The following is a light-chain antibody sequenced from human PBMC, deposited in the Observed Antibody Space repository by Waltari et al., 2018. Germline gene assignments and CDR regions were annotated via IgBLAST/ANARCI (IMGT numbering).Light chain of an antibody. J-gene: IGLJ3*02. CDR1: SWHSSYA. CDR2: LNSYGSH. CDR3: QTWGTGIPRV. Sequence: QLVLTQSPSASASLGASVKLTCPLSSWHSSYAIAWHQQQPGKGPRYLVKLNSYGSHNKADEIPNRFSGSSSGAERYLTSATRHAEDEADYYCQTWGTGIPRVFGGGTKLTVL. V-gene: IGLV4-69*01.